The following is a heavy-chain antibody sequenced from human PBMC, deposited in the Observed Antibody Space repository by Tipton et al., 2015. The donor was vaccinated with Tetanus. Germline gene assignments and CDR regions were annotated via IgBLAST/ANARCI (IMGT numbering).Heavy chain of an antibody. CDR3: AKDAAAAGYYYYYGMDV. V-gene: IGHV3-9*01. CDR2: ISWNSGSI. CDR1: SSGGYY. D-gene: IGHD6-13*01. J-gene: IGHJ6*02. Sequence: SSGGYYWSWIRQHPGKGLEWVSGISWNSGSIGYADSVKGRFTISRDNAKNSLYLQMNSLRAEDTALYYCAKDAAAAGYYYYYGMDVWGQGTTVTVSS.